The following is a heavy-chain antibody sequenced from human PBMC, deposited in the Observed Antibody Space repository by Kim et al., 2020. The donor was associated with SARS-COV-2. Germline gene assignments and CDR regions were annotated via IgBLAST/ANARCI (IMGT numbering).Heavy chain of an antibody. Sequence: GSLRLSCTASGFTFGDYAMSWFRQAPGKGLEWVGFIRSKAYGGTTEYAASVKGRFTISRDDSKSIAYLQMNSLKTEDTAVYYCTRDPSRIAAAGSFDYWGQGTLVTVSS. CDR2: IRSKAYGGTT. D-gene: IGHD6-13*01. CDR3: TRDPSRIAAAGSFDY. J-gene: IGHJ4*02. CDR1: GFTFGDYA. V-gene: IGHV3-49*03.